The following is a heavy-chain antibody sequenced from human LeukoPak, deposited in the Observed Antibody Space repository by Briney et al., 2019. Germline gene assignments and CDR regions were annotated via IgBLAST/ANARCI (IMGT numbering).Heavy chain of an antibody. Sequence: GSSVKVSCKASGGTFSSYAISWVRQAPGQGLEWTGGIIPIFGTANYAQKFQGRVTITAEESTSTDYMELSSLRSEDTAVYYCAGSTVTRLAEYFQHWGQGTLVTVSS. CDR3: AGSTVTRLAEYFQH. D-gene: IGHD4-17*01. CDR2: IIPIFGTA. J-gene: IGHJ1*01. V-gene: IGHV1-69*01. CDR1: GGTFSSYA.